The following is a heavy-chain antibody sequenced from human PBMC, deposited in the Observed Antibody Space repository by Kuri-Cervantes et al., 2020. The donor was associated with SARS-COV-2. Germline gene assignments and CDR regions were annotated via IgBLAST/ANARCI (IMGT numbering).Heavy chain of an antibody. Sequence: GESLKISCAASGFTFSSYWMHWVRQAPGMGLVWVSRINNDGSSTSYADFVKGRVTISRDNAKNTAYLQIHSLRADDTAAYYCARHDSLKSWGQGTLVTVSS. J-gene: IGHJ5*02. D-gene: IGHD3-3*01. CDR2: INNDGSST. CDR3: ARHDSLKS. CDR1: GFTFSSYW. V-gene: IGHV3-74*01.